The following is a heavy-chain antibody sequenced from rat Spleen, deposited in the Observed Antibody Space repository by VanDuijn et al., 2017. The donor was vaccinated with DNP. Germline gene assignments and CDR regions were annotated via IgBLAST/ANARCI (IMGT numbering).Heavy chain of an antibody. CDR3: ATGVYGGYEDWFAY. V-gene: IGHV5S13*01. Sequence: EVHLVESGGGLVQPGRSLKLSCVASGFTFSKYGMAWVRQAPTKGLEWVASISTSGEYAHYRDSVKGRFTISRDNAKDTQNLQMDSLRSEDTATYSCATGVYGGYEDWFAYWGQGTLVTVSS. D-gene: IGHD1-11*01. CDR1: GFTFSKYG. J-gene: IGHJ3*01. CDR2: ISTSGEYA.